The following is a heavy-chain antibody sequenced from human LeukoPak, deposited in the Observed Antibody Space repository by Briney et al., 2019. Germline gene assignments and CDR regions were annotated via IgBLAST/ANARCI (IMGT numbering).Heavy chain of an antibody. CDR1: GGSISSYY. Sequence: SETLSLTCTVSGGSISSYYWSWIRQPAGKGLEWIGRIQTSGITNYNPSLKSRVTMSVDMSKNQFSLKLSSVTAADTAVYYCARDTYYYDSSGLTTIDYWGQGTLVTVSS. CDR3: ARDTYYYDSSGLTTIDY. CDR2: IQTSGIT. J-gene: IGHJ4*02. D-gene: IGHD3-22*01. V-gene: IGHV4-4*07.